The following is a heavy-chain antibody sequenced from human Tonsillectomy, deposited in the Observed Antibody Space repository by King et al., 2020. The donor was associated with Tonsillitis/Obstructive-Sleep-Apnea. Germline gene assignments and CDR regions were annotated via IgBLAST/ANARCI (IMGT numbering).Heavy chain of an antibody. CDR3: ARERYSLIGVVNDS. V-gene: IGHV4-39*07. D-gene: IGHD2-21*01. CDR2: VFYTGTT. J-gene: IGHJ4*02. Sequence: QLQESGPGLVKPSETLSLNCSVSGCYIDSGNYHWGWIRQPPGKGLQWIGSVFYTGTTHYHPSLKSRVSLSVDTSKSHLSLKLSSVTAADTAVYYCARERYSLIGVVNDSWGQGTQVTVSS. CDR1: GCYIDSGNYH.